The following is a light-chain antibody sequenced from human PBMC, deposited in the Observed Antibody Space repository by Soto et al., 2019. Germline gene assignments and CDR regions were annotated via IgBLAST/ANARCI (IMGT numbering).Light chain of an antibody. Sequence: DIQMTQSPSTLSASVGDRVTITCRASQSVRTWLAWYQEKPGKAPKILIYKASTLESGVPSRFSGSGSGTEFTLTISSLQPDDIATYYCLQYDGYLGTFGQGTKVELK. J-gene: IGKJ1*01. CDR1: QSVRTW. V-gene: IGKV1-5*03. CDR2: KAS. CDR3: LQYDGYLGT.